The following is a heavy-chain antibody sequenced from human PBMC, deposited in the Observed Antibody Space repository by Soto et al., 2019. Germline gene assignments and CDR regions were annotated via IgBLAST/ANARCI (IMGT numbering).Heavy chain of an antibody. V-gene: IGHV3-20*04. CDR1: GLTFVDYG. CDR2: INWNGGST. CDR3: ARASGSYYVGVFDY. Sequence: EVQLVESGGGVVRPGGSLRLSCEPSGLTFVDYGLSWVRQAPGKGLEWVSGINWNGGSTGYADSVKGRFTISRDNAKNSLYLQMNSLRAEDTALYYCARASGSYYVGVFDYWGQGTLVTVSS. J-gene: IGHJ4*02. D-gene: IGHD1-26*01.